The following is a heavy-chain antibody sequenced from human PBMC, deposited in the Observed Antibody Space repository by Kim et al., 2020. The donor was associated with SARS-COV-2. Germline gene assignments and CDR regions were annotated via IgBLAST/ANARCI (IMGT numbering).Heavy chain of an antibody. D-gene: IGHD6-19*01. Sequence: ASVKVSCKASGYTFTSYAMHWVRQAPGQRLEWMGWINAGNGNTKYSQKFQGRVTITRDTSASTAYMELSSLRSEGTAVYYCAREIRGRGSSGWYLIFDYWGQGTLVTVSS. CDR1: GYTFTSYA. CDR2: INAGNGNT. V-gene: IGHV1-3*01. CDR3: AREIRGRGSSGWYLIFDY. J-gene: IGHJ4*02.